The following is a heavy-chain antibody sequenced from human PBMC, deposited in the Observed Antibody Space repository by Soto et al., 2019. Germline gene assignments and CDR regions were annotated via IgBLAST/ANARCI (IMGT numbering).Heavy chain of an antibody. CDR1: GGSFSGYY. D-gene: IGHD3-3*01. CDR3: ARGRLRFLEWLPHSYYYYGMDV. Sequence: SETLSLTCAVYGGSFSGYYWSWIRQPPGKGLEWIGEINHSGSTNYNPSLKSRVTMSVDTPKNQFSLKLSSVTAADTAVYYCARGRLRFLEWLPHSYYYYGMDVWGQGTTVTVS. CDR2: INHSGST. J-gene: IGHJ6*02. V-gene: IGHV4-34*01.